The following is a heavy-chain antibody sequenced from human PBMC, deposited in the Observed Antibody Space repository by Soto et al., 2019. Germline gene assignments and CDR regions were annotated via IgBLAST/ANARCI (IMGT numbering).Heavy chain of an antibody. D-gene: IGHD3-16*02. CDR1: GFTFSSYS. CDR3: ARGRRDYIWGSYRYTGGVDY. CDR2: ISSSSSYI. Sequence: PGGSLRLSCAASGFTFSSYSMNWVRQAPGKGLEWDSSISSSSSYIYYADSVKGRFTISRDNAKNSLYLQMNSLRAEDTAVYYCARGRRDYIWGSYRYTGGVDYWGQGTLVTVSS. J-gene: IGHJ4*02. V-gene: IGHV3-21*01.